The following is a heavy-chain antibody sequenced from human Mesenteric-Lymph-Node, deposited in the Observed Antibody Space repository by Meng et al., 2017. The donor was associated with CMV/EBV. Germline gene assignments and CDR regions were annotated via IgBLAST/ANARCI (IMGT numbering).Heavy chain of an antibody. CDR3: ARGTGDWTPMDV. V-gene: IGHV4-59*01. CDR1: GGSISSYY. Sequence: GSLRLSCTVSGGSISSYYWSWIRQPPGKGLEWIGYIYYSGSTNYNPSLKSRVTMSVDTSKNQFSLKLSSVTAADTAVYYCARGTGDWTPMDVWGQGTLVTVSS. CDR2: IYYSGST. J-gene: IGHJ1*01. D-gene: IGHD7-27*01.